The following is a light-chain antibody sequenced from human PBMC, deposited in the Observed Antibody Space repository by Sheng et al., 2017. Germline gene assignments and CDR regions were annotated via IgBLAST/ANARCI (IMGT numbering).Light chain of an antibody. J-gene: IGKJ4*01. CDR1: QSISSY. CDR3: QQSYSTPRT. V-gene: IGKV1-39*01. Sequence: DIQMTQSPSSLSASVGDRVTITCRASQSISSYLNWYQQKPGKAPKLLIYAASSLQSGVPSRFSGSGSGTDFTLTISSLQPEDFATYYCQQSYSTPRTFGGGTEGRRSN. CDR2: AAS.